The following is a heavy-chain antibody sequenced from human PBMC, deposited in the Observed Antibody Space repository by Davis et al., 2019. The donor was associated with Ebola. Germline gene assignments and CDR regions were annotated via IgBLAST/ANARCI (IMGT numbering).Heavy chain of an antibody. CDR2: ISSSGSNI. CDR1: GFTFSDYY. Sequence: GESLKISCAASGFTFSDYYMSWIRQAPGKGLEWVSYISSSGSNIYYADSVKGRFTISRDNAKNSLYLQMNSLKTEDTAVYYCTRRGNCGGDCYAWGQGTLVTVSS. D-gene: IGHD2-21*02. V-gene: IGHV3-11*01. CDR3: TRRGNCGGDCYA. J-gene: IGHJ4*02.